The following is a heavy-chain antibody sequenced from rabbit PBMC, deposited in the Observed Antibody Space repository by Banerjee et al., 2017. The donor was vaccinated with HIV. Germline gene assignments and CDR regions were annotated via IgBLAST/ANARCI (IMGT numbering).Heavy chain of an antibody. Sequence: QEQLVESGGGLVQPEGSLTLTCTASGFSFSSSYYMCWVRQAPGKGLEWIACIYASISDSTYYASWAKGRFTISKTSSTTVTLQMTSLTAADTATYFCARDGYYIDDYTDYAYAAFNLWGQGTLVTVS. CDR2: IYASISDST. J-gene: IGHJ4*01. CDR3: ARDGYYIDDYTDYAYAAFNL. V-gene: IGHV1S45*01. CDR1: GFSFSSSYY. D-gene: IGHD6-1*01.